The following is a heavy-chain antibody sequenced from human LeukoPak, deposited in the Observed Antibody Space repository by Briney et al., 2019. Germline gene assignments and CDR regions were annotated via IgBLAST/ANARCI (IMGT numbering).Heavy chain of an antibody. CDR1: GGSISSGSYY. D-gene: IGHD5-24*01. Sequence: SETLSLTCTVSGGSISSGSYYWSWIRQPAGKGLEWIGRIYTSGSTNYNPSLKSRVTISVDTSKNQFSLKLSSVTAADTAVYYCARFGRDGYNGYFDYWGQGTLVTVSS. CDR3: ARFGRDGYNGYFDY. J-gene: IGHJ4*02. CDR2: IYTSGST. V-gene: IGHV4-61*02.